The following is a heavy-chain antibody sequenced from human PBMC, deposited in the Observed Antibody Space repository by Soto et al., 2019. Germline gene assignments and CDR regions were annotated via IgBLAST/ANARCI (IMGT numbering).Heavy chain of an antibody. J-gene: IGHJ5*02. CDR3: ARENGYRGWFDP. CDR1: GGSISTYY. Sequence: QVQLQESGPGLMKPSETLSLTCTVSGGSISTYYWSWIRQPPGKGLEWIGYISYSGSTNYNPSLKSRVTISVDTSKNQFSLRLSSVTAADTGVYFCARENGYRGWFDPWGQGTLVTVSS. V-gene: IGHV4-59*01. D-gene: IGHD5-18*01. CDR2: ISYSGST.